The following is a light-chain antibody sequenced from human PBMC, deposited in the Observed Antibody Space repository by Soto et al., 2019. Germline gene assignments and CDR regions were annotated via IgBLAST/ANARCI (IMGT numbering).Light chain of an antibody. J-gene: IGLJ1*01. Sequence: QSVLTQPRAVSGSPGQSVTVSCIGTSSDVGGYNSVSCYQEHPGKAPKLMIYDVIKRPSGVPDRFSVSKSGNTASLTIYGLLAEDAADYYCCSYVGSYSYVFETGTTVTVL. CDR3: CSYVGSYSYV. CDR1: SSDVGGYNS. V-gene: IGLV2-11*01. CDR2: DVI.